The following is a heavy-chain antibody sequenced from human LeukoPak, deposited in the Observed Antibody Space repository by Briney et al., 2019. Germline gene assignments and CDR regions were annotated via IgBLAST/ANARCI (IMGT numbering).Heavy chain of an antibody. CDR2: IKQDGSEK. CDR3: ARAGSNWNYVY. J-gene: IGHJ4*02. V-gene: IGHV3-7*01. Sequence: GGSLRLSCAASGFTFRGFLMSWVRQTPGKGLEWVANIKQDGSEKYYADSVKGRFTISRDNTKNSLSLQMNSLRAEDTAVYYCARAGSNWNYVYWGQGTLVTVSS. D-gene: IGHD1-7*01. CDR1: GFTFRGFL.